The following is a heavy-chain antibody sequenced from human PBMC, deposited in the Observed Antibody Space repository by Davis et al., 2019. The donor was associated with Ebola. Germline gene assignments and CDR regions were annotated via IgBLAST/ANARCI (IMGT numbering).Heavy chain of an antibody. CDR1: GFTFSGSA. Sequence: GGSLRLSCAASGFTFSGSAMHWVRQASGKGLEWVGRIRSKANSYATAYAASVKGRFTISRDNAKNSLYLQMNSLRAEDTAVYYCARGRFWSGYYFDYWGQGTLVTVSS. V-gene: IGHV3-73*01. CDR2: IRSKANSYAT. D-gene: IGHD3-3*01. J-gene: IGHJ4*02. CDR3: ARGRFWSGYYFDY.